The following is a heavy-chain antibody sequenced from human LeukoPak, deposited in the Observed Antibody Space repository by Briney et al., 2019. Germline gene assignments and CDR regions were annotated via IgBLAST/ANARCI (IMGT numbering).Heavy chain of an antibody. J-gene: IGHJ4*02. CDR2: ITGSGGNT. V-gene: IGHV3-23*01. D-gene: IGHD3-9*01. CDR1: GFTFSNYA. Sequence: GASLRLSCAASGFTFSNYAMSWVRQAPGKGLEWVSAITGSGGNTYYADSVKGRFTISRNNSKNTVFLQMNSLRAEDTAVYYCAKWGDYDVLTGYYVSDYWGQGTLVTVSS. CDR3: AKWGDYDVLTGYYVSDY.